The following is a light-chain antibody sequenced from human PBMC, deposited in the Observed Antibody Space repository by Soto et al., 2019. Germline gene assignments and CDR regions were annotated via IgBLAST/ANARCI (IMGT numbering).Light chain of an antibody. V-gene: IGLV2-11*01. CDR1: SSDVGGYNY. CDR3: CSYAGSSL. CDR2: DVS. Sequence: QSALTQPRSVSGSPGQSVTISCTGTSSDVGGYNYVSWYQQHPGKAPKLMIYDVSKRPSGVPVRFSGSKSGNTASLTISGLQAEDEADYYCCSYAGSSLFGGGTKLTVL. J-gene: IGLJ2*01.